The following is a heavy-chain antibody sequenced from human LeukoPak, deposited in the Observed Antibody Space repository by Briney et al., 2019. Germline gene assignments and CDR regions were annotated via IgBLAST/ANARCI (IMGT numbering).Heavy chain of an antibody. V-gene: IGHV3-74*01. CDR2: TNNDGSST. Sequence: AGGSLRLSCAASGFTFSSYWMHWVRQAPGKGLVWVSRTNNDGSSTTYADFVKGRFTSSRDNAKNTLYLQMDSLRAEDTAVYYCTRSVFPYYFDCWGQGTLVTVSS. CDR1: GFTFSSYW. CDR3: TRSVFPYYFDC. D-gene: IGHD3-10*02. J-gene: IGHJ4*02.